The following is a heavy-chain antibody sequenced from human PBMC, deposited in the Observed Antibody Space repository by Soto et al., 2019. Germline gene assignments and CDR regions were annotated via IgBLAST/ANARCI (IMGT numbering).Heavy chain of an antibody. J-gene: IGHJ4*02. CDR3: AKDGHYYDSSGYLS. D-gene: IGHD3-22*01. Sequence: LRLSCAASGFTFSSYGMHWVRQAPGKGLEWVAVISYDGSNKYYADSVKGRFTISRDNSKNTLYLQMNSLRAEDTAVYYCAKDGHYYDSSGYLSWGQGTLVTVSS. V-gene: IGHV3-30*18. CDR2: ISYDGSNK. CDR1: GFTFSSYG.